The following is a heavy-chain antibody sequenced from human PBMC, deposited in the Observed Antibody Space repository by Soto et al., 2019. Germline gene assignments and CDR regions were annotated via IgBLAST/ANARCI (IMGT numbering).Heavy chain of an antibody. J-gene: IGHJ5*02. CDR3: ARVPDR. CDR1: GGSISSGGYS. D-gene: IGHD2-2*01. V-gene: IGHV4-30-2*01. CDR2: IYHSGST. Sequence: PSETLCLTCAVSGGSISSGGYSWSWIRQPPGKGLEWNGYIYHSGSTYYNPSLKSRVTISVDRSKNQFSLKLSSVTAADTAVYYCARVPDRWGQGTLVTVSS.